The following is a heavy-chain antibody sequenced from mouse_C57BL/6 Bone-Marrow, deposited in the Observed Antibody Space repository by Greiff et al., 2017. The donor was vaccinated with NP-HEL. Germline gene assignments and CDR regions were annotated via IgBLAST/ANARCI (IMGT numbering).Heavy chain of an antibody. Sequence: QVQLKQSGAELARPGASVKLSCKASGYTFTSYGISWVKQRTGQGLEWIGEIYPRSGNTYYNEKFKGKATLTADKSSSTAYMELRSLTSEDSAVYFCARCGYGSSYGFAYWGQGTLVTVSA. D-gene: IGHD1-1*01. CDR2: IYPRSGNT. CDR1: GYTFTSYG. CDR3: ARCGYGSSYGFAY. J-gene: IGHJ3*01. V-gene: IGHV1-81*01.